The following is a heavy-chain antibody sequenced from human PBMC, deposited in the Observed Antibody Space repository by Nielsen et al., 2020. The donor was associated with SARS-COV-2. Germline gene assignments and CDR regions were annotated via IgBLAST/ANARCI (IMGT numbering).Heavy chain of an antibody. V-gene: IGHV4-38-2*02. J-gene: IGHJ6*03. Sequence: SETLSLTCTVSGYSISSGYYWGWIRQPPGKGLEWIGSIYHSGSTYYNPSLKSRVTISVDTSKNQFSLKLSSVTAADTAVYFCARGKRSYSGTFLNYYYYYMDVWGKGTTVTVSS. CDR3: ARGKRSYSGTFLNYYYYYMDV. CDR2: IYHSGST. D-gene: IGHD1-14*01. CDR1: GYSISSGYY.